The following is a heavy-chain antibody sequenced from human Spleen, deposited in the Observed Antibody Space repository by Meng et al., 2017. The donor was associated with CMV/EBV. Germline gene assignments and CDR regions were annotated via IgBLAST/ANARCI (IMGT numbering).Heavy chain of an antibody. J-gene: IGHJ4*02. CDR2: INPSGGST. Sequence: ASVKVSCKASGYTFTGYYIHWVRQAPGQGLEWMGIINPSGGSTSYAQKFQGRVTMTRDTSTSTVYMELSSLRSEDTAVYYCARDSSSTSRNPQGPDYWGQGTLVTVSS. D-gene: IGHD2-2*01. CDR3: ARDSSSTSRNPQGPDY. V-gene: IGHV1-46*01. CDR1: GYTFTGYY.